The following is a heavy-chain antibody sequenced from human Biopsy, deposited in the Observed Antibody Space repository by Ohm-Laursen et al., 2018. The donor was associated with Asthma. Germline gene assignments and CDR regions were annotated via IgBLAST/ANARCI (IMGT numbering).Heavy chain of an antibody. CDR3: ARDFGAVDSDGDYLTLTHYYGMDV. CDR1: GFSLDDYA. CDR2: ISWNSGHI. J-gene: IGHJ6*02. V-gene: IGHV3-9*01. D-gene: IGHD4-17*01. Sequence: SLRLSCAASGFSLDDYAMYWVRQAPGKGLEWVSVISWNSGHIAYADSVKGRFTISRDTAKSSLYLQMNNLRVEDTAFYYCARDFGAVDSDGDYLTLTHYYGMDVWGQGTTVTVSS.